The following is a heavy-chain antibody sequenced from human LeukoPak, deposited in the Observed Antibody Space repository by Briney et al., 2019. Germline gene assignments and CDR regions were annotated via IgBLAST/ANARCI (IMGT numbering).Heavy chain of an antibody. V-gene: IGHV3-7*01. J-gene: IGHJ4*02. D-gene: IGHD3-22*01. CDR2: MNQDGSEI. CDR3: ARDRGYSTFDY. CDR1: AFSFSTYW. Sequence: GGSLRLSCTASAFSFSTYWMSWVRQAPGKGLEWVANMNQDGSEINYVDSVKGRFTISRDNAKNSLSLQMNSLRADDTAVYFCARDRGYSTFDYWGRGTLVTVSS.